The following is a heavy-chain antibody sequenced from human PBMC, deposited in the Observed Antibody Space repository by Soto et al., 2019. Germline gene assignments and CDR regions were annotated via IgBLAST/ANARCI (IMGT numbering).Heavy chain of an antibody. V-gene: IGHV1-46*01. Sequence: ASVKVCCKASGYTFTSYYMHWVRQAPGQGLEWMGIINPSGGSTSYAQKFQGRVTMTRDTSTSTVYMELSSLRSEDTAVYYCASLSFGVSTKYYFDYWGQGTLVTVSS. CDR1: GYTFTSYY. CDR2: INPSGGST. D-gene: IGHD3-16*01. J-gene: IGHJ4*02. CDR3: ASLSFGVSTKYYFDY.